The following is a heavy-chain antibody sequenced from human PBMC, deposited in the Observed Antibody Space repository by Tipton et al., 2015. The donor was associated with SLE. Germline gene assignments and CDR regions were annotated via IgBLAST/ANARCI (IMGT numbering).Heavy chain of an antibody. CDR3: ARGYYDSGDYHYYLDY. V-gene: IGHV1-8*02. CDR1: GYTFTDYE. Sequence: QLVQSGAEVKKPGASVKVSCKASGYTFTDYEINLVRQATGQGLEWMGWMNPNDAYTDFAQKFQGRVTMTRNTSISTAYMGLSSLRSEDTAVYYCARGYYDSGDYHYYLDYWGHETLVSV. CDR2: MNPNDAYT. J-gene: IGHJ4*01. D-gene: IGHD3-22*01.